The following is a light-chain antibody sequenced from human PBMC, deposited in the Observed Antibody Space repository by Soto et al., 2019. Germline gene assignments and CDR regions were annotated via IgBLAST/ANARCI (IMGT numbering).Light chain of an antibody. CDR3: QQLNSYPL. Sequence: IQLTQSPSFLSASVGDRVTITCRASRGISSSLAWYQQKPGKAPKLLIYAASTLQSGVPPRFSGSGSETEFTLTISSLQPEDFATYYCQQLNSYPLFGPGTKVDIK. CDR1: RGISSS. V-gene: IGKV1-9*01. J-gene: IGKJ3*01. CDR2: AAS.